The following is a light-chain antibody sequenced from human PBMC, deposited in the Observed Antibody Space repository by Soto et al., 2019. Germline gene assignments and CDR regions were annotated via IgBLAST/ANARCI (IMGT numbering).Light chain of an antibody. CDR1: QSVSSSY. CDR3: QQYGSSPWT. CDR2: GAS. Sequence: EIVLTQSPGTLSLSPGERATLSCRASQSVSSSYLAWYQQKPGQAPRLLIYGASSRATSIPDRFSGSGSETDFTLTISRVEPEDFAVYYCQQYGSSPWTFDQGTEVEIK. J-gene: IGKJ1*01. V-gene: IGKV3-20*01.